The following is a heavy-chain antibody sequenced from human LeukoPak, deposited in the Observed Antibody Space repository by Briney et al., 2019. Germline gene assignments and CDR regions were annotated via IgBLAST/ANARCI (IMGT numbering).Heavy chain of an antibody. CDR2: IYYSGST. D-gene: IGHD1-26*01. J-gene: IGHJ5*02. V-gene: IGHV4-30-4*01. Sequence: SETLSLTCTVSGGSISSGDYYWSWIRQPPGKGLEWIGYIYYSGSTYYNPSLKSRVTISVDTSKNQFSLKLSSVTAAGTAVYYCARGLVGEGEFDPCGQGTLVTVSS. CDR3: ARGLVGEGEFDP. CDR1: GGSISSGDYY.